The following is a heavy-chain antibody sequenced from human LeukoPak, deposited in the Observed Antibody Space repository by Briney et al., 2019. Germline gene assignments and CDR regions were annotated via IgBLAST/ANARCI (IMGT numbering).Heavy chain of an antibody. D-gene: IGHD4-23*01. V-gene: IGHV3-30*04. CDR3: ARDFGGLRWNYYFDY. CDR1: GFIFSDYA. J-gene: IGHJ4*02. CDR2: ISHDATNE. Sequence: GKSLRLSCVASGFIFSDYAMHWVRQAPGKGLEWMAIISHDATNEYHADSVKGRFTIPRDNSKNTLYLQMNSLIPEDTAVYLCARDFGGLRWNYYFDYWGQGTLVTVSS.